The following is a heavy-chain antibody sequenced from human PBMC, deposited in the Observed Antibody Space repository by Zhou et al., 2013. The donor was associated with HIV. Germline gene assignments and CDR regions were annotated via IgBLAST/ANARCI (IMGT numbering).Heavy chain of an antibody. CDR2: IIPILGIA. CDR3: ARGPAGIAVAGYMDV. D-gene: IGHD6-19*01. CDR1: GGTFSIYA. V-gene: IGHV1-69*04. Sequence: QVQLVQSGAEVKKPGSSVKVSCKASGGTFSIYALSWVRQAPGQGLEWMGRIIPILGIANYAQKFQGRVTITADKSTSTAYMELSSLRSEDTAVYYCARGPAGIAVAGYMDVWGKGDHGSPVSS. J-gene: IGHJ6*03.